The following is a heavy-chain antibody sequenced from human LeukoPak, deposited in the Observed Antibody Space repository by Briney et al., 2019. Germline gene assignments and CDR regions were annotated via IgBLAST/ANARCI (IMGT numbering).Heavy chain of an antibody. CDR2: ISAYNGNT. CDR3: ASEVRGVIIAQDAFDI. D-gene: IGHD3-10*01. J-gene: IGHJ3*02. V-gene: IGHV1-18*04. Sequence: ASVKVSCKASEYTFIGYYMHWVRQAPGQGLEWMGWISAYNGNTNYAQKLQGRVTMTTDTSTSTAYMELSRLRSDDTAVYYCASEVRGVIIAQDAFDIWGQGTMVTVSS. CDR1: EYTFIGYY.